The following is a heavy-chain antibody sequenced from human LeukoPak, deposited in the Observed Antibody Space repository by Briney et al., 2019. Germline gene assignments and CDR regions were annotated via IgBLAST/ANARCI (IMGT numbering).Heavy chain of an antibody. CDR1: GYTFTSYD. D-gene: IGHD4-23*01. Sequence: ASVKVSCKASGYTFTSYDINWVRQATGQGLEYMGWMNPNSGYIEYAQKFQGRVTMTRDTSISTAYMEMSSLRSEDTAVYYCARRTEHGNDYWGQGTLVTVSS. V-gene: IGHV1-8*01. J-gene: IGHJ4*02. CDR2: MNPNSGYI. CDR3: ARRTEHGNDY.